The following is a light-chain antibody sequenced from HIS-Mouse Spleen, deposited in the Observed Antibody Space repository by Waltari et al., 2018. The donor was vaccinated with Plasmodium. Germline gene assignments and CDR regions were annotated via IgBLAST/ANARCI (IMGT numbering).Light chain of an antibody. Sequence: EIVMTQSPATLSVSPGERATLACRASQRVSSKLAWYQQKPGQAPRLLIYGAPTRANGIQASVSGSGSGTEFTLTISSLQSEDFAVYYCQQYNNWSFTVGPGTKVDIK. CDR2: GAP. V-gene: IGKV3-15*01. CDR1: QRVSSK. CDR3: QQYNNWSFT. J-gene: IGKJ3*01.